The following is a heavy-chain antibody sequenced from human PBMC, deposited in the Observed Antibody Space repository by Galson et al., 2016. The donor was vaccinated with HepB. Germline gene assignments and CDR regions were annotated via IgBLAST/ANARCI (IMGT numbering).Heavy chain of an antibody. Sequence: SLRLSCAASGFTLSSYDMSWVRQAPGKGLVWVSRIYADGTATGYADSVKGRFTISRDDAKNTLYLQMNTLRVEDTAVYYCTRETRWYFDLWGRGTLLTVSS. CDR2: IYADGTAT. CDR1: GFTLSSYD. J-gene: IGHJ2*01. V-gene: IGHV3-74*01. CDR3: TRETRWYFDL.